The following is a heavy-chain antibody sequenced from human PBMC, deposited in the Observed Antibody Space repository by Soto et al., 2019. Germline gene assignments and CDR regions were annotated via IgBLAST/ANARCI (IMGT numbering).Heavy chain of an antibody. CDR2: ISSSSSYI. D-gene: IGHD3-3*01. CDR3: ARDSERFLEWLLYDYYYYMDV. J-gene: IGHJ6*03. V-gene: IGHV3-21*01. Sequence: GGSLRLSCAASGFTFSSYSMNWVRQAPGKGLEWVSSISSSSSYIYYADSVKGRSTISRDNAKNSLYLQMNSLRAEDTAVYYCARDSERFLEWLLYDYYYYMDVWGKGTTVTVSS. CDR1: GFTFSSYS.